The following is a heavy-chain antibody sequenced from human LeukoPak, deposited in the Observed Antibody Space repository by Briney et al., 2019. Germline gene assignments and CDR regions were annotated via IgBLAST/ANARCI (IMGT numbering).Heavy chain of an antibody. CDR3: ARDAVTTPFDY. J-gene: IGHJ4*02. V-gene: IGHV3-48*03. CDR1: GFIFRSYE. CDR2: ISDSGTTI. D-gene: IGHD4-17*01. Sequence: GGSLRLSCAASGFIFRSYEMNWVRQAPGKGLEWVSYISDSGTTIYYADSVKGRFTISRDNAKNSLYLQMNSLRAEDTAVYHCARDAVTTPFDYWGQGTLVTVSS.